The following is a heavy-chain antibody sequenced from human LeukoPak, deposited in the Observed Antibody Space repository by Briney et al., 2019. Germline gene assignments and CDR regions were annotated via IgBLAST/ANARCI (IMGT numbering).Heavy chain of an antibody. CDR1: GVSFSGDY. D-gene: IGHD2-2*01. Sequence: SETLSLTCAVYGVSFSGDYWSWIRQPPGKGLEWIGEINHSGSTNYNPSPTSRVTISVDTPKNQFSLKLSSVTGGDTAVYYCARGGSVVVVPAAIARRFDPWGQGTLVTVSS. V-gene: IGHV4-34*01. CDR2: INHSGST. CDR3: ARGGSVVVVPAAIARRFDP. J-gene: IGHJ5*02.